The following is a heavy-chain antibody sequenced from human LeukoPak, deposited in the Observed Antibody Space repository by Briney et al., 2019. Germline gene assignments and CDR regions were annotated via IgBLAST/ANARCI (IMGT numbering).Heavy chain of an antibody. D-gene: IGHD5-18*01. J-gene: IGHJ4*02. Sequence: GSLRLSCAASGFTFSRYAMSWVRQAPGKGLEWIGSIYHSGSTYYNPSLKSRVTISVDTSKNQFSLKLSSVTAADTAVYYCARDYQGGYGDKTVDYWGQGTLVTVSS. CDR3: ARDYQGGYGDKTVDY. V-gene: IGHV4-38-2*02. CDR2: IYHSGST. CDR1: GFTFSRYA.